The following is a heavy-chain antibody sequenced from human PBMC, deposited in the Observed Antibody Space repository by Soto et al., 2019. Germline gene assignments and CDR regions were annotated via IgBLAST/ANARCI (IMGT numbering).Heavy chain of an antibody. CDR1: GGSISNVNDC. D-gene: IGHD6-6*01. CDR2: IYSGGSI. V-gene: IGHV4-30-4*01. CDR3: ARERPDGARLDP. J-gene: IGHJ5*02. Sequence: SETLSLTCIVSGGSISNVNDCWSWIRQRPDKGLEWIGHIYSGGSIYNNPSLTSRVTISVDTSKNQFSLKLSSVTAADTAVYYCARERPDGARLDPWGQGTRVTVSS.